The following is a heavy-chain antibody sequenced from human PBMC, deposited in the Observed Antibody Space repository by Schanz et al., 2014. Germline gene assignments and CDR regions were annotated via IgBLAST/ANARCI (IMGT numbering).Heavy chain of an antibody. Sequence: EVQLLESGGGLVQPGGSLRLSCLASGFAFSSYGMNWLRQAPGKVLEWVSVIGVDGTTTYYADSVKGRFTISRDNSKNTLYLQMNSLRPEDTAVYYCAKYRGYYRVSGSYRELEYWGQGTLVTVSS. CDR1: GFAFSSYG. CDR3: AKYRGYYRVSGSYRELEY. V-gene: IGHV3-23*01. D-gene: IGHD3-10*01. J-gene: IGHJ4*02. CDR2: IGVDGTTT.